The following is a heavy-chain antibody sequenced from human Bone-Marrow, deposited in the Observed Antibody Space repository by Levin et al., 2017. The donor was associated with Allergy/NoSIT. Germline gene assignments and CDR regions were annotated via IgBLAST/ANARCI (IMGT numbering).Heavy chain of an antibody. CDR1: GFTFSTYW. D-gene: IGHD2-21*02. J-gene: IGHJ4*02. CDR2: INTDGSTT. CDR3: ARRGDDEGLGY. Sequence: GESLKISCAASGFTFSTYWMHWVRQVPGKGLVWVSSINTDGSTTIYADSVKGRFTISRDTAKNTLYLQMNSLRAEDTAVYYCARRGDDEGLGYWGQGTLVTVSS. V-gene: IGHV3-74*01.